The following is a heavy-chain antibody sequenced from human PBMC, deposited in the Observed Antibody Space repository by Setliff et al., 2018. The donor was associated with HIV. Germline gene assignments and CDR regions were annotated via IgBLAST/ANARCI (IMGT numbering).Heavy chain of an antibody. CDR2: INAGNGNT. J-gene: IGHJ4*02. CDR3: ARSRTEERLFDY. V-gene: IGHV1-3*01. D-gene: IGHD1-1*01. Sequence: ASVKVSCKASGHTFTSYAMHWVRQAPGQRLEWMGWINAGNGNTKYSQKFQGRVTITRDTSASTAYMELSSLRSEDTAVYYCARSRTEERLFDYWGQGTLVTVSS. CDR1: GHTFTSYA.